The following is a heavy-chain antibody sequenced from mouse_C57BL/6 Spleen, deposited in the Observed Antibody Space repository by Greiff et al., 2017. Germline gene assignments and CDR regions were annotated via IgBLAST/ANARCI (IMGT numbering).Heavy chain of an antibody. D-gene: IGHD3-3*01. CDR2: INYDGSST. J-gene: IGHJ2*01. CDR1: GFTFSDYY. CDR3: ARDRGDAFDY. V-gene: IGHV5-16*01. Sequence: EVKLVESEGGLVQPGSSMKLSCTASGFTFSDYYMAWVRQVPEKGLEWVANINYDGSSTYYLDSLKSRFIISRDNAKNILYLQMSRLKSEDTATYYCARDRGDAFDYWGQGTTLTVSS.